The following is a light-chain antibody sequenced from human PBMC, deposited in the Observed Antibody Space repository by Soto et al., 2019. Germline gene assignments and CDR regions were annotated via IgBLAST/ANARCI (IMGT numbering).Light chain of an antibody. CDR3: QQYDNLILT. CDR1: QDINNY. Sequence: DIQMTQSPSSLSASVGDRVTITCQASQDINNYLNWYQQKPGKAPKLLIYDASNLETGVPSRFNGSGSGTHFTFTISSLQPVDFAAYFCQQYDNLILTFGGGTSVDIK. CDR2: DAS. V-gene: IGKV1-33*01. J-gene: IGKJ4*01.